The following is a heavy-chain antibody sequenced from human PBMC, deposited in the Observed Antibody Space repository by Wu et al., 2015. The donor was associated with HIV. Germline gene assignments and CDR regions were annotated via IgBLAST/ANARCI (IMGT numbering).Heavy chain of an antibody. CDR2: IIPIFGSV. D-gene: IGHD2-2*01. Sequence: QVQLVQSGAEVKKPGSSVKVSCKVSGGSFSSYAISWVRQAPGQGLEWMGRIIPIFGSVYYAQKLQGRVTITTDESTSTAYMELSSLRSEDTAVYYCARGVVPAAMEIGGYFDLWGRGTLVNVSS. J-gene: IGHJ2*01. V-gene: IGHV1-69*05. CDR1: GGSFSSYA. CDR3: ARGVVPAAMEIGGYFDL.